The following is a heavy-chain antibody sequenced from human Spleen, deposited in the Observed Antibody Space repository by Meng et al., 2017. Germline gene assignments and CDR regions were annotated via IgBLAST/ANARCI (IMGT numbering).Heavy chain of an antibody. CDR3: AREVGPGKYSPFDY. CDR2: IKQDGSEK. CDR1: GFTFSSYW. J-gene: IGHJ4*02. D-gene: IGHD4-11*01. V-gene: IGHV3-7*01. Sequence: GRSLRLSCAASGFTFSSYWMSWVRQAPGKGLEWVANIKQDGSEKYYVDSVKGRFTISRDNAKNSLYLQMNSLRAEDTAVYYCAREVGPGKYSPFDYWGQGTLVTVSS.